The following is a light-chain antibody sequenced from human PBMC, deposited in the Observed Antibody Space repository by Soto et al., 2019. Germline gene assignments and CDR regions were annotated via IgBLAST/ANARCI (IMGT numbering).Light chain of an antibody. CDR3: SLYTSNTTPYV. CDR2: EVT. J-gene: IGLJ1*01. Sequence: QSALTQPPYVSGSPGQSVTISCTGTNNDVGTYNRVSWYHQPPGAAPKLLIYEVTNRPSGVPDRFSGSTSGNTASLTISGLQAEDEADYFCSLYTSNTTPYVFGTGTKVTVL. V-gene: IGLV2-18*01. CDR1: NNDVGTYNR.